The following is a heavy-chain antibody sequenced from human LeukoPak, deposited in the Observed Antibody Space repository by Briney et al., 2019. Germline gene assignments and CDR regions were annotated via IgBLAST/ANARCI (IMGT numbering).Heavy chain of an antibody. CDR2: INPSSGGT. D-gene: IGHD3-10*01. CDR3: ARESYRITMVRGVIGY. CDR1: GYTFTGYY. V-gene: IGHV1-2*02. Sequence: ASVKVSCKASGYTFTGYYMHWVRQAPGQGLEWMGWINPSSGGTNYAQKFQGRVTMTRDTSISTAYIELSRLISDDTAVYYCARESYRITMVRGVIGYWGQGTLVTVSS. J-gene: IGHJ4*02.